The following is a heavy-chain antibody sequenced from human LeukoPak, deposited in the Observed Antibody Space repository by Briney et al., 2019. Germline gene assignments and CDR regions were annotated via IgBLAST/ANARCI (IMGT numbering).Heavy chain of an antibody. CDR1: GFTFSDYA. CDR2: ISDTGAGT. V-gene: IGHV3-23*01. J-gene: IGHJ4*02. CDR3: ARWTAMVDY. Sequence: GGSLRLSCAASGFTFSDYAMSWVRQAPGKGLEWVSTISDTGAGTYYADSVKGRFTISRDNAKNSLYLQMNSLRAEDTAVYYCARWTAMVDYWGQGTLVTVSS. D-gene: IGHD5-18*01.